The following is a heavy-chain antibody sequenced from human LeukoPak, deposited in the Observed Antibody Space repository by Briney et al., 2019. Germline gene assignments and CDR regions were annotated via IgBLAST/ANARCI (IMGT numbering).Heavy chain of an antibody. CDR2: INSDGSWT. CDR1: GNYW. CDR3: VSFYETY. Sequence: GGSLRLSCAASGNYWMHWVRQAPGKGLVWVSHINSDGSWTSYADSVKGRFTISKDNAKNTVYLQMNNLRVEDMAVYYCVSFYETYWGRGTLVTVSS. J-gene: IGHJ4*02. D-gene: IGHD2-2*01. V-gene: IGHV3-74*01.